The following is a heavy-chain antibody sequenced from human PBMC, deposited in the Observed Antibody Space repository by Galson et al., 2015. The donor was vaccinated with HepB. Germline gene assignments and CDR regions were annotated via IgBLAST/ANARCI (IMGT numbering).Heavy chain of an antibody. CDR2: IYTSGST. V-gene: IGHV4-61*02. CDR3: AASYYYDSSGYLPFDY. D-gene: IGHD3-22*01. CDR1: GGSISSGSYY. Sequence: LSLTCTVSGGSISSGSYYWSWIRQPAGKGLEWIGRIYTSGSTNYNPSLKSRVTISVDTSKNQFSLKLSSVTAADTAVYYCAASYYYDSSGYLPFDYWGQGTLVTVSS. J-gene: IGHJ4*02.